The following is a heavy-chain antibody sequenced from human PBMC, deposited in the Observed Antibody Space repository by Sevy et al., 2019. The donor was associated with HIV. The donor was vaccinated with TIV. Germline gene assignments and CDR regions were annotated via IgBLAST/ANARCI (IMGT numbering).Heavy chain of an antibody. CDR3: AGENAWGRGYS. D-gene: IGHD1-26*01. J-gene: IGHJ4*02. Sequence: SETLSLTCTVSGGSITSLYWNWIRQHPGKGLEWISNIYSNGHINYNPSLKSLVTLSLDTSKNQFCLRLSSVTAADTAMYYCAGENAWGRGYSLVQGTLVTVSS. CDR1: GGSITSLY. CDR2: IYSNGHI. V-gene: IGHV4-59*08.